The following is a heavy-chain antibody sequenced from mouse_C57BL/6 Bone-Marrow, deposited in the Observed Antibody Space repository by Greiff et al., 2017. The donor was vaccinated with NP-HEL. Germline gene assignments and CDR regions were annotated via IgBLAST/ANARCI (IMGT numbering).Heavy chain of an antibody. Sequence: QVQLQQPGAELVKPGASVKLSCKASGYTFTSYWMHWVKQRPGRGLEWIGRIDPNSGGTKYNEKFKSKATLTVDKPSSTAYMQLSSLTSEDSAVYYCARERTTVVAENYFDYWGQGTTLTVSS. CDR3: ARERTTVVAENYFDY. D-gene: IGHD1-1*01. CDR1: GYTFTSYW. CDR2: IDPNSGGT. J-gene: IGHJ2*01. V-gene: IGHV1-72*01.